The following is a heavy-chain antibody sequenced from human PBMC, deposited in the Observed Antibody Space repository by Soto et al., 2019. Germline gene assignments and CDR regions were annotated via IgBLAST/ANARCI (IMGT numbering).Heavy chain of an antibody. V-gene: IGHV3-30*18. CDR1: GFTFSSYG. CDR3: AKAHVDDIYYFDY. CDR2: ISYDGSNK. J-gene: IGHJ4*02. D-gene: IGHD1-1*01. Sequence: QVQLVESGGGVVQPGRSLRLSCAASGFTFSSYGMHWVRQAPGKGLEWVAVISYDGSNKYYADSVKGRFTISRDNSKNTLYLQMNSLRAEDTAVYYCAKAHVDDIYYFDYWGQGTLVTVSS.